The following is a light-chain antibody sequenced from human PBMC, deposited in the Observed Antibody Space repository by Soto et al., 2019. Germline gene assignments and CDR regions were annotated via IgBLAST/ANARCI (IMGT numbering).Light chain of an antibody. CDR2: EAS. Sequence: QSALTQPASVSGSPGQSITISCTETSSDVGNYNLVSWYQQHPGKAPKLMIYEASKRPSGVSNRFSGSKSGNTASLTVSGLQAEDEADYYCCSYAGSNTLFVFGSGTKVTVL. CDR1: SSDVGNYNL. V-gene: IGLV2-23*01. CDR3: CSYAGSNTLFV. J-gene: IGLJ1*01.